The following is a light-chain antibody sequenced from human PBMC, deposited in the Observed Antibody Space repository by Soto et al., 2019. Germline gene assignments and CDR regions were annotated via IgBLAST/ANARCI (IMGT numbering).Light chain of an antibody. CDR2: DAS. Sequence: EIVLTQSPATLSLSPGERAILSCRASQSVSSYLAWYQQKPGQAPRLLIYDASARATGIPARFSGSGSGTDFTLTISSLEPEDFAVYYCQQRSNLMYTFGQGTKLEIK. J-gene: IGKJ2*01. V-gene: IGKV3-11*01. CDR3: QQRSNLMYT. CDR1: QSVSSY.